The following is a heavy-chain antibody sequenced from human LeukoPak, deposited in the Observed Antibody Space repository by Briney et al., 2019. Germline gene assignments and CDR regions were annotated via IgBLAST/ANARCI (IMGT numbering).Heavy chain of an antibody. CDR3: ARESAINYYDSSGYYYWYNRFDP. CDR1: GGSFSGYY. V-gene: IGHV4-34*01. D-gene: IGHD3-22*01. J-gene: IGHJ5*02. CDR2: INHSGST. Sequence: KPSETLSLTCAVYGGSFSGYYWSWIRQPPGKGLEWIGEINHSGSTNYNPSLKSRVTISVDTSKNQFSLKLSSVTAADTAVYYCARESAINYYDSSGYYYWYNRFDPWGQGTLVTVSS.